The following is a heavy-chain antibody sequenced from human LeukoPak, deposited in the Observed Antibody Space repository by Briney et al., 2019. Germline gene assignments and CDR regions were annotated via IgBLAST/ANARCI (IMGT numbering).Heavy chain of an antibody. J-gene: IGHJ6*04. CDR1: GVSISSGGYY. D-gene: IGHD6-6*01. CDR3: ARDLEDSSSSAMDV. CDR2: IYHSGST. Sequence: PSETLSLTCTVSGVSISSGGYYWSWIRQPPGKGLEWIGYIYHSGSTYYNPSLKSRVTISVDRSKNQFSLKLSSVTAADTAVYYCARDLEDSSSSAMDVWGKGTTVTVSS. V-gene: IGHV4-30-2*01.